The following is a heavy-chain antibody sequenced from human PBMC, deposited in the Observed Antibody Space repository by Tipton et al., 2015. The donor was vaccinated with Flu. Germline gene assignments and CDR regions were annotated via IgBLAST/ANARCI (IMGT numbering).Heavy chain of an antibody. CDR3: ARFGELSD. Sequence: TLSLTCAVYGGPFSDYYWTWIRQPPGKGLEWIGEINQSGSTNYNPSLKSRVTISVDTSKNQFSLKLSSVTAADTAVYYCARFGELSDWGQGTLVTVSS. CDR2: INQSGST. J-gene: IGHJ4*02. D-gene: IGHD3-10*01. CDR1: GGPFSDYY. V-gene: IGHV4-34*01.